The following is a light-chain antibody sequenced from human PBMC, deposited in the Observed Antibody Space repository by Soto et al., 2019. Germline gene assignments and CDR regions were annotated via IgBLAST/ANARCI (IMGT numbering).Light chain of an antibody. CDR2: DNN. CDR1: KSNIGSHT. V-gene: IGLV1-44*01. Sequence: SGLTKPPSVSGTPGQKVTILCSGPKSNIGSHTVSWYRQFPGTAPKLLIYDNNLRPSGVPDRFSGSKFGTSASLAISDLQSDDESDFHCAVWDDSLNVMVFGGGTKLTVL. J-gene: IGLJ2*01. CDR3: AVWDDSLNVMV.